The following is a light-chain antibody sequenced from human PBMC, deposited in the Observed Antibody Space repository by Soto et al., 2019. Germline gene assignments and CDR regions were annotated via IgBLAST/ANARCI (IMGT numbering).Light chain of an antibody. CDR3: QKYGSLSWT. CDR2: GAS. Sequence: DIVLTQSPATLSASPVEGATLSCMASQSVSSKLAWYQQKPGQAPRIIIFGASGRATGIPDRFSGSGSGTDFTLTISRLEPEDFAVYYCQKYGSLSWTFGQGTKVDI. CDR1: QSVSSK. J-gene: IGKJ1*01. V-gene: IGKV3-20*01.